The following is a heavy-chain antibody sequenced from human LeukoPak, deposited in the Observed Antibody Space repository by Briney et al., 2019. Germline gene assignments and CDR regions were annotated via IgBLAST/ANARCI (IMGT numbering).Heavy chain of an antibody. J-gene: IGHJ3*02. D-gene: IGHD3-22*01. CDR3: AKTGDYYDSSAYYRPDVFDI. CDR1: GYIFRHYH. Sequence: GVPLRLFCTACGYIFRHYHMTWARQAPGRGLEWVSGISGSGSHTYYADSVKGHFTISRDNSKNTLFLQMTSLRVEDTALYYCAKTGDYYDSSAYYRPDVFDIWGQGTMVTVSS. V-gene: IGHV3-23*01. CDR2: ISGSGSHT.